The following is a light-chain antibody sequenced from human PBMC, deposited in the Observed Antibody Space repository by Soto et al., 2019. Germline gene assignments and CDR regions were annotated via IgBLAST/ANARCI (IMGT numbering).Light chain of an antibody. V-gene: IGKV3-15*01. CDR2: GAS. CDR1: QSVSSN. J-gene: IGKJ1*01. CDR3: QQYNNWPRRE. Sequence: EIVMTQSPATLSVSPGERATLSCRASQSVSSNLAWYQQKPGQAPRLLIYGASTRATGIPTRFSGSGSGTEFTLTISSLQSEDFEVYYCQQYNNWPRREFGQGTKVEIK.